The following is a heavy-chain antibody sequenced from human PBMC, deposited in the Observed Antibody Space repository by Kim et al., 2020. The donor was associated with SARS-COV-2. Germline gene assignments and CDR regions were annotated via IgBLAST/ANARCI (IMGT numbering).Heavy chain of an antibody. CDR2: MNPNSGNT. D-gene: IGHD3-3*01. CDR1: GYTFTSYD. Sequence: ASVKVSCKASGYTFTSYDINWVRQATGQGLEWMGWMNPNSGNTGYAQKFQGRVTTTRNTSISTAYMELSSLRSEDTAVYYCARGARITIFGVAGYCSYWGQGTLVTVSS. CDR3: ARGARITIFGVAGYCSY. V-gene: IGHV1-8*01. J-gene: IGHJ4*02.